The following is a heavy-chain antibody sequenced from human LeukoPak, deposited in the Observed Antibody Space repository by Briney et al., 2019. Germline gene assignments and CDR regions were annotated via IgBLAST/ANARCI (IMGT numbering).Heavy chain of an antibody. CDR1: GYTFTHYD. J-gene: IGHJ4*02. V-gene: IGHV1-8*01. Sequence: ASVKVPCKASGYTFTHYDLQWVRQATAQGIEWMGYKNPNSGNSAYAQKFQGRVTITTDASITTAYMELSGRRSEDTALYYCAREGLDYWGQGTLVTVSS. CDR3: AREGLDY. CDR2: KNPNSGNS.